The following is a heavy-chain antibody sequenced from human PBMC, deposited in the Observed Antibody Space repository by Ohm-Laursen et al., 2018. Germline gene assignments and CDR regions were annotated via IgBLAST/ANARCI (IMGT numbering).Heavy chain of an antibody. CDR1: GFTFDDYA. J-gene: IGHJ4*02. CDR3: VRDFPHFDY. V-gene: IGHV3-74*01. Sequence: SLRLSCAASGFTFDDYAMHWVRQAPGKGLVCVSHINNDGSRISYADSVKGRFTISRDNAKNTVYLQMNSLRAEDTAVYYCVRDFPHFDYWGQGVLVTVSS. CDR2: INNDGSRI.